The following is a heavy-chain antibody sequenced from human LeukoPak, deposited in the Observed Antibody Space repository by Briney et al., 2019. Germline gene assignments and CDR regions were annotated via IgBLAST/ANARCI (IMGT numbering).Heavy chain of an antibody. CDR3: ARTILHGDYGWFDP. CDR1: GFSLSTSGVG. Sequence: SGPTLVKPTQTLTLTCTFSGFSLSTSGVGVGWIRQPPGKALEWLALIYWDDDKRYSPSLKSRLTITKDTSKNQVVLTMTNMDPVDTATYYCARTILHGDYGWFDPWGQGTLVTVSS. J-gene: IGHJ5*02. V-gene: IGHV2-5*02. D-gene: IGHD4-17*01. CDR2: IYWDDDK.